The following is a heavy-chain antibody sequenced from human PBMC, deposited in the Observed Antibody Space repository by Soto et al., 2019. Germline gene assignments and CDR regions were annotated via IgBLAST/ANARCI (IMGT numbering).Heavy chain of an antibody. CDR3: AKEVGSGTYYVSPNWFDS. CDR1: GFIFSDYG. CDR2: ISYDGNKK. J-gene: IGHJ5*01. D-gene: IGHD3-10*01. Sequence: QVRLVESGGGVVQPGKSLRLSCTTSGFIFSDYGIHWVRQAPGKGLEWVALISYDGNKKYYADSVKGRFTISRDNSKNTXXLQMNSLRAEDTAVYYCAKEVGSGTYYVSPNWFDSWGPGTLVTVSS. V-gene: IGHV3-30*18.